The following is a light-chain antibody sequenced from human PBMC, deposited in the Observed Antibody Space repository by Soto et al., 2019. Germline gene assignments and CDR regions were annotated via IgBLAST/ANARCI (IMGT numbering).Light chain of an antibody. CDR2: AAS. CDR3: QQSYSTLFT. J-gene: IGKJ3*01. CDR1: QSISSY. Sequence: DLQMTQSPSSLSASVGDRVTITSRASQSISSYLNWYQQKPGKAPKLLIYAASSLQSGVPSRFTGSGSGTDFTLTISSLQPEDFATYYCQQSYSTLFTFGPGTKVDIK. V-gene: IGKV1-39*01.